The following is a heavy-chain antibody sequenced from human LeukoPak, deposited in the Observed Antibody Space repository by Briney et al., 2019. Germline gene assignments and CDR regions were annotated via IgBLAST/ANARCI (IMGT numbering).Heavy chain of an antibody. Sequence: ASVKVSCKASGYTFTGYYMHWVRQAPGQGLEWRGWINPNSGGTNYAQKFQGWVTMTRDTSISTAYMELSRLRSDDTAVYYCARDWVAAAGPYYYYYGMDVWGQGTTVSVSS. CDR1: GYTFTGYY. J-gene: IGHJ6*02. V-gene: IGHV1-2*04. CDR3: ARDWVAAAGPYYYYYGMDV. CDR2: INPNSGGT. D-gene: IGHD6-13*01.